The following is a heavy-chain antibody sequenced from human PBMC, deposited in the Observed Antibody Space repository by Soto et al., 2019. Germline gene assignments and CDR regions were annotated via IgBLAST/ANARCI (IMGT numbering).Heavy chain of an antibody. Sequence: PGESLKISCKGSGYSFTSYWIGWVRQMPGKGLEWMGIIYPGDSDTRYSPSFQGQVTISADKSISTAYLQWSSLKASDTAMYYCARHGGIAAAGPDYYYYGMDVWGQGTTVTVSS. CDR3: ARHGGIAAAGPDYYYYGMDV. J-gene: IGHJ6*02. CDR2: IYPGDSDT. V-gene: IGHV5-51*01. D-gene: IGHD6-13*01. CDR1: GYSFTSYW.